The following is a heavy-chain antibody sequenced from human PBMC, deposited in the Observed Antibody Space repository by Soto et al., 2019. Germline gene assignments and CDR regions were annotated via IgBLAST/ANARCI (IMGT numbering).Heavy chain of an antibody. D-gene: IGHD4-17*01. CDR2: ISSNGGST. Sequence: GGSLRLSCAASGFTFSSYAMHWVRQAPGKGLEYVSAISSNGGSTYYANSVKGRFTISRDNSKNTLYLQMGSLRAEDMAVYYCAREARPIKDYGDAFDIWGQGTMVTVSS. J-gene: IGHJ3*02. CDR1: GFTFSSYA. V-gene: IGHV3-64*01. CDR3: AREARPIKDYGDAFDI.